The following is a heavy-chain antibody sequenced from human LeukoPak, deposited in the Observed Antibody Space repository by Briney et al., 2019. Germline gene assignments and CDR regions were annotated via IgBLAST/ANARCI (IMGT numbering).Heavy chain of an antibody. CDR2: IYYSGST. V-gene: IGHV4-59*12. Sequence: SETLSLTCTVSGGSISSYYWSWIRQPPGKGLEWIGYIYYSGSTNYNPSLKSRVTISVDTSRNQFTLRVSSVTAADTAVYYCAKEGGDSSGYYHDSWGQGTLVTVSS. CDR1: GGSISSYY. D-gene: IGHD3-22*01. CDR3: AKEGGDSSGYYHDS. J-gene: IGHJ4*02.